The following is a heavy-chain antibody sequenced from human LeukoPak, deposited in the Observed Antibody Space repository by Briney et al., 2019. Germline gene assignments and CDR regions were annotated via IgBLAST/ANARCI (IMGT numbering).Heavy chain of an antibody. Sequence: GGSLGLSCAASGFTFSSYEMNWVRQAPGKGLECVSYISSSGSTIYYADSVKGRFTISRDNAKNSLYLQMNSLRAEDTAVYYCARVINYYETDVDYWGQGTLVTVSS. J-gene: IGHJ4*02. CDR2: ISSSGSTI. CDR1: GFTFSSYE. CDR3: ARVINYYETDVDY. D-gene: IGHD3-22*01. V-gene: IGHV3-48*03.